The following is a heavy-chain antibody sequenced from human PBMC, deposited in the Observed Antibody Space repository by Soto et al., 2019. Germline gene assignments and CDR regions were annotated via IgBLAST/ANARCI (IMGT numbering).Heavy chain of an antibody. Sequence: SEALCLTWTVSGGSISSYYWSWIRQPPGKGLEWIGYIYYSGSTNYNPSLQSRVTISIDTSQNQFSLKLRSVTAADSAIYYCAKAGRGSRYFFDSWGRGTLFSVSS. CDR3: AKAGRGSRYFFDS. V-gene: IGHV4-59*01. CDR2: IYYSGST. D-gene: IGHD6-6*01. J-gene: IGHJ4*01. CDR1: GGSISSYY.